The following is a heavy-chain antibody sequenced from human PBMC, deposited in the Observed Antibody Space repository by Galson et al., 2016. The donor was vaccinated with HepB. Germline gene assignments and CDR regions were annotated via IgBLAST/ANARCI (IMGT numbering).Heavy chain of an antibody. CDR2: ISYDGGSN. D-gene: IGHD2-21*01. CDR1: GFTFSSYW. J-gene: IGHJ3*02. Sequence: SLRLSCAASGFTFSSYWMHWVRQAPGKGLKWVAVISYDGGSNYYADSVKGRFTISRDNSKNTLYLQMNSLRAEDSAVYYCARVIGGTLDALDTWGQGTMVTVSS. CDR3: ARVIGGTLDALDT. V-gene: IGHV3-30*03.